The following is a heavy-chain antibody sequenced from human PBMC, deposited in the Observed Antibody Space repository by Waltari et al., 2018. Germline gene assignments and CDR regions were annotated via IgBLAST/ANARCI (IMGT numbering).Heavy chain of an antibody. CDR2: ISHSGST. D-gene: IGHD3-3*01. V-gene: IGHV4-59*01. CDR3: ARSYDFWSGYPLDY. Sequence: QVQLQESGPGLVKPSETLSLICSVSGDSITTYSWGWVRQPPGNGLEWIGYISHSGSTRYNPSLKSRVTISVDTSKKQFSLRLDSVTAADTAIYYCARSYDFWSGYPLDYWGQGTLVTISS. J-gene: IGHJ4*02. CDR1: GDSITTYS.